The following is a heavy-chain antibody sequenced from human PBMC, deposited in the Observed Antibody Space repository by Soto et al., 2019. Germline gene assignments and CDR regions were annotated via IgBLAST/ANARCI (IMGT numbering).Heavy chain of an antibody. Sequence: ASVKVSCNASGGTYSSYAISWVRQAPGQGLEWMGGIIPIFGTANYAQKFQGRVTITADESTSTAYMELSSLRSEDTAVYYCARDFVYSYGYFPYWAQGTLVTVSS. D-gene: IGHD5-18*01. CDR3: ARDFVYSYGYFPY. CDR1: GGTYSSYA. J-gene: IGHJ4*02. V-gene: IGHV1-69*13. CDR2: IIPIFGTA.